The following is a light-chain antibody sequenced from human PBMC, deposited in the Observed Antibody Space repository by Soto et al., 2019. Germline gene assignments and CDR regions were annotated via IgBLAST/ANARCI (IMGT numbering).Light chain of an antibody. Sequence: QSVLTQPASVSGSPGQSITIPCTGTRSDVGSYNLVSWYQQHPGQAPKLIIYEVTKRPSGVSFRLSGSKSGNTASLTISGLQAEDEADYYCSSYAGSTAVVVFGGGTKLTVL. CDR3: SSYAGSTAVVV. J-gene: IGLJ2*01. V-gene: IGLV2-23*02. CDR2: EVT. CDR1: RSDVGSYNL.